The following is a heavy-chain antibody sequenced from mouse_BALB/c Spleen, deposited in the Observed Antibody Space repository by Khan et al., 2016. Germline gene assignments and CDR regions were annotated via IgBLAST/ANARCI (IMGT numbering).Heavy chain of an antibody. Sequence: QIQLVQSGPELKKPGETVKISCKASGYTFTNYGMNWVKQAPGKGLKWMGWINTNTGEPTYAEELKGRFAFSLETSASTAYLQINNLKNEDTATYFCAEDYYGSNWFAFWGQVTLVTVSA. V-gene: IGHV9-3*02. CDR2: INTNTGEP. J-gene: IGHJ3*01. D-gene: IGHD1-1*01. CDR3: AEDYYGSNWFAF. CDR1: GYTFTNYG.